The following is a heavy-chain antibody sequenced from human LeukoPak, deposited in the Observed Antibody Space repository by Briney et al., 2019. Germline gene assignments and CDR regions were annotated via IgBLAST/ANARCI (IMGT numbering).Heavy chain of an antibody. V-gene: IGHV4-59*01. CDR1: GGSISSYY. D-gene: IGHD5-12*01. CDR3: ASQDAAYSGYDVDPLLAS. CDR2: IYYSGST. J-gene: IGHJ5*02. Sequence: SETLSLTCTVSGGSISSYYWSWIRQPPGKGLEWIGYIYYSGSTNYNPSLKSRVTISVDTSKNQFSLKLSSVTAADTAVYYCASQDAAYSGYDVDPLLASWGQGTLVTVSS.